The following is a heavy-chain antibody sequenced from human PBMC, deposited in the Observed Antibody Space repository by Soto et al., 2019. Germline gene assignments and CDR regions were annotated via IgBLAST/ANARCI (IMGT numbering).Heavy chain of an antibody. Sequence: HPGGSLRLSCAASGFTFSSYGMHWVRQAPGKGLEWVAVIWYDGSNKYYADSVEGRFTISRDNSKNTLYLQMNSLRAEDTAVYYCARDGAYSSMFSLSYYYMDVWGKGTTITVSS. CDR3: ARDGAYSSMFSLSYYYMDV. CDR1: GFTFSSYG. D-gene: IGHD6-13*01. V-gene: IGHV3-33*01. CDR2: IWYDGSNK. J-gene: IGHJ6*03.